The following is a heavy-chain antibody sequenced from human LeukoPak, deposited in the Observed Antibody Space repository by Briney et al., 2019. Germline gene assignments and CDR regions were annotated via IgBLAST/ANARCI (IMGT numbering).Heavy chain of an antibody. Sequence: ASVKVSCKASGYTFTNYYMHWVRQAPGQGLEWMGWINPNSGGTNYAQKFQGRVTMTRDTSINTAFMELSRLRSDDTAVYYCARADYDYVWGSNRQYYFDCWGQGTLVTVSS. V-gene: IGHV1-2*02. CDR2: INPNSGGT. CDR3: ARADYDYVWGSNRQYYFDC. D-gene: IGHD3-16*02. CDR1: GYTFTNYY. J-gene: IGHJ4*02.